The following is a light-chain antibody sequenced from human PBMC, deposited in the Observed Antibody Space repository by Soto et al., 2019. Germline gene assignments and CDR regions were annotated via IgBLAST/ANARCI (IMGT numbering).Light chain of an antibody. Sequence: QSVLTQPASVSGSPGQSITISCTGTSSDVGGYNYVSWYQQHPGKAPKPMIYEVSNRPSGVSNRFSGSKSGNTASLTISGLQAEDEADYYCCSYAGSPYVFGTGTKVTVL. CDR2: EVS. CDR1: SSDVGGYNY. CDR3: CSYAGSPYV. J-gene: IGLJ1*01. V-gene: IGLV2-14*01.